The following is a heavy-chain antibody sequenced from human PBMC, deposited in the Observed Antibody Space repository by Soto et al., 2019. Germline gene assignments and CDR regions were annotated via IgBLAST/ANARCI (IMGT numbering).Heavy chain of an antibody. Sequence: QVQLVQSGAEVKKPGSSVKVSCKTSGVTFNSYAISWVRQAPGHGLEWMGGIFPLFGTSNYAQKLQGRLTMTADESTSTAYMELSSLKSEDTAVYYCARGGVEMATITAVFDYWGQGTLVTVSS. J-gene: IGHJ4*02. CDR2: IFPLFGTS. V-gene: IGHV1-69*01. CDR1: GVTFNSYA. CDR3: ARGGVEMATITAVFDY. D-gene: IGHD5-12*01.